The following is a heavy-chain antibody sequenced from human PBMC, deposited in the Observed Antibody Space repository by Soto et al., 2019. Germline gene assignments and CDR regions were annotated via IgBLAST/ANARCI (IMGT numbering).Heavy chain of an antibody. CDR1: GFTFSLYS. CDR3: VRARATDSRPDY. V-gene: IGHV3-21*01. J-gene: IGHJ4*02. CDR2: ISSSSSYI. D-gene: IGHD3-22*01. Sequence: PGGSLRLSCAASGFTFSLYSMIWVRQAPGKGLEWVSSISSSSSYIYYADSMKGRFTLSRDNAQSSLYLQMNSLRVDDTAVYYCVRARATDSRPDYWGQGTLVTVSS.